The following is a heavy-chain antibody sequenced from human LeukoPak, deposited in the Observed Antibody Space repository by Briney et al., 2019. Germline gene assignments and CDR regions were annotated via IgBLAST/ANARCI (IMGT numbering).Heavy chain of an antibody. D-gene: IGHD3-22*01. CDR1: GFTFSDYY. CDR2: ISSSGSTI. Sequence: TGGSLRLSCAASGFTFSDYYMSWIRQAPGKGLEWVSYISSSGSTIYYADSVKGRFTISRDNAKNSLYLQMNSLRAEDTAVYYCARDGPYYYDSSGYLDDAFDIWGQGTMVTVSS. CDR3: ARDGPYYYDSSGYLDDAFDI. V-gene: IGHV3-11*01. J-gene: IGHJ3*02.